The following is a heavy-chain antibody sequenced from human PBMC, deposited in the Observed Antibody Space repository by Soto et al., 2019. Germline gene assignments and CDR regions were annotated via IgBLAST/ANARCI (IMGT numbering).Heavy chain of an antibody. CDR2: MSYDGSNK. Sequence: QVQLVESGGGVVQPGRSLRLSCAASGFTFSSYGMHWVRQAPGKGLEWVAVMSYDGSNKYYADSVKGRFTISRDNSKNTLYLQMNSLRAEDTAVYYCAKDLRDTVALGEIRPDGGDYWGQGTLVTVSS. CDR1: GFTFSSYG. D-gene: IGHD3-16*01. V-gene: IGHV3-30*18. CDR3: AKDLRDTVALGEIRPDGGDY. J-gene: IGHJ4*02.